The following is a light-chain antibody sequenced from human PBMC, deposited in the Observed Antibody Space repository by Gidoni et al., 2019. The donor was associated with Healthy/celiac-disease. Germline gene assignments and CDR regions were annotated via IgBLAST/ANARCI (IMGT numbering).Light chain of an antibody. CDR3: QQLNSYPRT. CDR1: PGISSY. CDR2: AAS. V-gene: IGKV1-9*01. J-gene: IGKJ1*01. Sequence: DIQLTQSPSFLSASVGDRVTITCRASPGISSYLAWYQQKPGKAPKLLIYAASRLPSGVPSRFSGSGSGTEFTLTSSSLQPEDFATYYCQQLNSYPRTFGQGTKVEIK.